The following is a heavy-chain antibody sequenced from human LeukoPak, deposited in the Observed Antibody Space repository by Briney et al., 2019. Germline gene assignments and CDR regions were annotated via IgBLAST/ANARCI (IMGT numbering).Heavy chain of an antibody. CDR1: GFTVSSNY. J-gene: IGHJ6*03. Sequence: GGSLRLSCAASGFTVSSNYMSWVRQAPGKGLEWVSVIYSGGSTYYADSVKGRFTISRDNAKNSLYLQMNSLRAEDTAVYYCARAGWYYYDSSSYMDVWGKGTTVTVSS. CDR2: IYSGGST. CDR3: ARAGWYYYDSSSYMDV. D-gene: IGHD3-22*01. V-gene: IGHV3-53*01.